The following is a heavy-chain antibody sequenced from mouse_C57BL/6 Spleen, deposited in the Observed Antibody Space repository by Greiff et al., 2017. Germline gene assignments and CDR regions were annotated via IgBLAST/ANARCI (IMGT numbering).Heavy chain of an antibody. CDR3: AREGNGLPRNAMDY. D-gene: IGHD2-2*01. CDR1: GYTFTSYG. Sequence: QVQLQQSGAELARPGASVKLSCKASGYTFTSYGISWVKQRTGQGLEWIGEIYPRSGNTYYNEKFKGKATLTADKSSSTAYMELRSLTSEDSAVYFCAREGNGLPRNAMDYWGQGTSVTVSS. V-gene: IGHV1-81*01. CDR2: IYPRSGNT. J-gene: IGHJ4*01.